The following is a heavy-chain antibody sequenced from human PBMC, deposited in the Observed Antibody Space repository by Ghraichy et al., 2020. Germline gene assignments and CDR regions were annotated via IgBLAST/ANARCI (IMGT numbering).Heavy chain of an antibody. CDR3: ARDPDLWSGYFDH. J-gene: IGHJ4*02. CDR1: GFTFSDYY. V-gene: IGHV3-11*01. Sequence: GGSLRLSCAASGFTFSDYYMNWIRQAPGKGLEWIAVIGGSGSPTYYADSVKGRFTISRDNANNSLSLQMTSLRAEDTAIYYCARDPDLWSGYFDHWGQGIQVTVSS. CDR2: IGGSGSPT. D-gene: IGHD3-3*01.